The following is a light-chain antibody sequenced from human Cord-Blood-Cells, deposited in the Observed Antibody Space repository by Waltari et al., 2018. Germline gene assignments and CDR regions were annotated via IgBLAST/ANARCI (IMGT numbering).Light chain of an antibody. CDR1: SSKIGAGYD. J-gene: IGLJ3*02. CDR3: QSYDSSLSGSV. V-gene: IGLV1-40*01. CDR2: GNS. Sequence: QSVLTQPPSVSGAPGQRVTISCTGSSSKIGAGYDVHWSQKLPGTAPKLLIYGNSNRPSGVPDRFSGSKSGTSASLAITGLQAEDEADYYCQSYDSSLSGSVFGGGTKLTVL.